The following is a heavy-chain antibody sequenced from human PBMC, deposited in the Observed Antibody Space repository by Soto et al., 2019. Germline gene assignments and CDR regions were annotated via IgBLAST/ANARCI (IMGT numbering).Heavy chain of an antibody. CDR3: ARDRQCSGGSCYSAYYGMDV. V-gene: IGHV3-33*01. D-gene: IGHD2-15*01. CDR1: GFTFSGYG. CDR2: IWYDGDNK. J-gene: IGHJ6*02. Sequence: QVQLVESGGGVVQPGRSLRLSCAASGFTFSGYGMHWVRQAPGKGLEWVANIWYDGDNKYYADSVKGRFTTSRDNSKNTLDLQMNSLRAEDTAVYYCARDRQCSGGSCYSAYYGMDVWGRGTTVTVSS.